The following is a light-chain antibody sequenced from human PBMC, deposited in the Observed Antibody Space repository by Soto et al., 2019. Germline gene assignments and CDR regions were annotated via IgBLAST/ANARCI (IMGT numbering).Light chain of an antibody. CDR2: DAS. Sequence: EIVLTQSPATLSLSPGERATLSCRASQSVSNHLAWYQQKPGQAPRLLIYDASKRATGRPARFSGSGSGTDFSLTISSLEPEDFAVYDCRVRNSWPPVFTSGPGTKVDMK. CDR1: QSVSNH. V-gene: IGKV3-11*01. J-gene: IGKJ3*01. CDR3: RVRNSWPPVFT.